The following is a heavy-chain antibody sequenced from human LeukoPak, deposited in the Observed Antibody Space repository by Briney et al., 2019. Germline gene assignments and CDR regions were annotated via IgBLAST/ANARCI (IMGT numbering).Heavy chain of an antibody. CDR2: IYSGGST. CDR3: ARVRSPRGGWELPTPEAFDI. V-gene: IGHV3-53*01. CDR1: GFTVSSNY. J-gene: IGHJ3*02. D-gene: IGHD1-26*01. Sequence: PGGSLRLPCAVSGFTVSSNYMSWVRQAPGKGLEWVSVIYSGGSTYYADSVKGRFTISRDNSKNTLYLQMNSLRAEDTAVYYCARVRSPRGGWELPTPEAFDIWGQGTMVTVPS.